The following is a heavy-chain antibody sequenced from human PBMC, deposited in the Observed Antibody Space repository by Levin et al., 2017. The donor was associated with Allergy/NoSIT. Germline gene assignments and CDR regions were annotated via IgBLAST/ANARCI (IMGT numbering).Heavy chain of an antibody. CDR1: GFTFSSYG. D-gene: IGHD6-6*01. CDR3: ARDGGSSEGGDYYYYGMDV. V-gene: IGHV3-33*01. Sequence: GGSLRLSCAASGFTFSSYGMHWVRQAPGKGLEWVAVIWYDGSNKYYADSVKGRFTISRDNSKNTLYLQMNSLRAEDTAVYYCARDGGSSEGGDYYYYGMDVWGQGTTVTVSS. J-gene: IGHJ6*02. CDR2: IWYDGSNK.